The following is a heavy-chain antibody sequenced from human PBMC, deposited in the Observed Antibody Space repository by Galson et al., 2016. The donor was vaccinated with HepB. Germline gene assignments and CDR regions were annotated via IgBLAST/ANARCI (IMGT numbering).Heavy chain of an antibody. J-gene: IGHJ5*02. V-gene: IGHV3-21*06. CDR3: AGESPYSRGSRGDWLDP. CDR2: ISSGSRTI. Sequence: SLRLSCAGSGFTLTGTSMTWVRQSPGKGLEWVASISSGSRTIYLADSVEGRFTISRDNAKNSLYLEMSSLRVEDTAVYYWAGESPYSRGSRGDWLDPWGQGTPVTVSS. D-gene: IGHD6-19*01. CDR1: GFTLTGTS.